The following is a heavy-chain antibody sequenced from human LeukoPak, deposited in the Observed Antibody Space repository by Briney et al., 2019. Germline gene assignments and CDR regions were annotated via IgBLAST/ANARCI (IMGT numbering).Heavy chain of an antibody. Sequence: GGSLRLSCAASGFTFSSYSMNWVRQAPGKGLEWVSSISSSSSYIYYADSVKGRFTISRDNAKHSLYLQMNSLRAEDAAVYYCAKDRRSVGYAFDIWGQGTMVTVSS. D-gene: IGHD2-15*01. CDR2: ISSSSSYI. CDR3: AKDRRSVGYAFDI. CDR1: GFTFSSYS. J-gene: IGHJ3*02. V-gene: IGHV3-21*01.